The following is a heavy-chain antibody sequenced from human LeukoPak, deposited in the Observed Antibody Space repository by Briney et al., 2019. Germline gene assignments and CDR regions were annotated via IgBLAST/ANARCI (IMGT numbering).Heavy chain of an antibody. CDR1: GFTFSSYG. D-gene: IGHD2-2*01. CDR3: AKDLQLGDIVVVPGFPMDV. V-gene: IGHV3-30*02. CDR2: IRYDGSNK. J-gene: IGHJ6*04. Sequence: GGSLRPSCAASGFTFSSYGMHWVRQAPGKGLEWVAFIRYDGSNKYYADSVKGRFTISRDNSKNTLYLQMNSLRAEDTAVYYCAKDLQLGDIVVVPGFPMDVWGKGTTVTVSS.